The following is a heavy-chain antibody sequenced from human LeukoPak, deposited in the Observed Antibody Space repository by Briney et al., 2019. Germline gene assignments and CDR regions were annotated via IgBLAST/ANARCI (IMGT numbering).Heavy chain of an antibody. D-gene: IGHD4-17*01. CDR2: INPNSGGT. V-gene: IGHV1-2*02. CDR1: GYTFTGYY. J-gene: IGHJ6*02. Sequence: ASVKVSCKASGYTFTGYYMHWVRQAPGQGLEWMGWINPNSGGTNYAQKFQGRVTMTRDTSISTAYMELSRLRSDDTAVYYCARDRDLEPVEQPDYDDYWTPYYYHGMDVWGQGTTVTVSS. CDR3: ARDRDLEPVEQPDYDDYWTPYYYHGMDV.